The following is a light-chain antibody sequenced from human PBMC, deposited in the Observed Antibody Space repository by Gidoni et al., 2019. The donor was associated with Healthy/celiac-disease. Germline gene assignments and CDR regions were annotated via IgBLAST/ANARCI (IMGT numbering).Light chain of an antibody. CDR1: QSVLYSSNNKNY. V-gene: IGKV4-1*01. J-gene: IGKJ3*01. CDR2: WAS. Sequence: PDSLAVSLGERATINCKSSQSVLYSSNNKNYLAWYQQKPGQPPKLLIYWASTRESGVPDRFSGSGSGTDFTLTISSQQAEDVAVYYCQQYYSTPTFGPGTKVDIK. CDR3: QQYYSTPT.